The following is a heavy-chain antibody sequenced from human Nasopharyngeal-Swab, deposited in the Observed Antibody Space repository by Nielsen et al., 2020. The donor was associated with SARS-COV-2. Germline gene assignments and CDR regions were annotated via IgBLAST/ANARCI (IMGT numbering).Heavy chain of an antibody. D-gene: IGHD3-10*01. CDR3: ARDPGRGFDY. Sequence: WIRQPPGKGLEWIGYIYYSGSTNYNPSLKSRVTISVDTSKNQFSLKLSSVTAADTAVYYCARDPGRGFDYWGQGILVTVSS. CDR2: IYYSGST. J-gene: IGHJ4*02. V-gene: IGHV4-59*01.